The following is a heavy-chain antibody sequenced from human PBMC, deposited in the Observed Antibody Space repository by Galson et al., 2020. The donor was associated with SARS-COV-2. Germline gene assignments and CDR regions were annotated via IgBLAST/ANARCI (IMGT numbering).Heavy chain of an antibody. CDR2: VLNSGTT. CDR3: ARDATSSGWYNWFDP. J-gene: IGHJ5*02. CDR1: GGSIRISNYY. D-gene: IGHD6-19*01. V-gene: IGHV4-39*07. Sequence: SETLSLTCTVSGGSIRISNYYCGWIRQPPGKGLEWIGSVLNSGTTHYSPSLQSRVTISVDTSKNQFSLNLNSVTAADTAMYYCARDATSSGWYNWFDPWGQGTLVTVSS.